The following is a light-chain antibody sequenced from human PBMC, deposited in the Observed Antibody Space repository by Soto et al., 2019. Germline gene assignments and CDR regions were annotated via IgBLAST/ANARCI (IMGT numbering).Light chain of an antibody. CDR1: QSLSKS. CDR2: AAS. V-gene: IGKV3-11*01. J-gene: IGKJ3*01. CDR3: QQRSNWPGT. Sequence: EIVLTQSPATLSFSPGERATLSCRASQSLSKSLVWYQQKPGQAPRLLIDAASNRATGIPARFGGSGSGTDFTLTINSLESEDFAVYYCQQRSNWPGTFGPGTKVDI.